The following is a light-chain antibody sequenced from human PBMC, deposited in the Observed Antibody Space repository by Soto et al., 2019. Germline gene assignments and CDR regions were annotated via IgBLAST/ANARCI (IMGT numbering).Light chain of an antibody. Sequence: DIQMTQSPSTLSASVGDRVTITCRASQSISGWLAWYQQKPGKAPNLLIYEASTLQSGVPSRFSGSGSGTEFTLNISSLQNDDFATDYCHQYVSYSPCTFGGGTKVEIK. CDR2: EAS. J-gene: IGKJ4*01. CDR1: QSISGW. V-gene: IGKV1-5*03. CDR3: HQYVSYSPCT.